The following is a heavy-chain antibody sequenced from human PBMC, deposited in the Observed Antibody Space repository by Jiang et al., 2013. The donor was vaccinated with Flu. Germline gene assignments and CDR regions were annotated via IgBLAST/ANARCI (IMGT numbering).Heavy chain of an antibody. Sequence: PGLVKPSETLSLNCSVSGGSISLGAYCWGWIRQPPGKGLEWIGTVLYSGTSYYNPSLKSRVSISVDSSKSQFSLKLKSLTAADTGIYYCHQLLDNYYGEDVWGQGTTVTVSS. V-gene: IGHV4-39*01. CDR1: GGSISLGAYC. D-gene: IGHD4-23*01. CDR3: HQLLDNYYGEDV. J-gene: IGHJ6*02. CDR2: VLYSGTS.